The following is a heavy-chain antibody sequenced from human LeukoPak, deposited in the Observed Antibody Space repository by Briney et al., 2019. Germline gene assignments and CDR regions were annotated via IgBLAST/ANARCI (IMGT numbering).Heavy chain of an antibody. Sequence: TSETLSLTCTVSGGSISSYSWSWIRQPPGKGLEWIGYIFYSGSTNYNPSLKSRVTISVDTSKNQFSLKLSSVTAADTAVFYCARLCGGDCYSPSDAFDIWGQGTVVTVSS. J-gene: IGHJ3*02. CDR1: GGSISSYS. CDR3: ARLCGGDCYSPSDAFDI. V-gene: IGHV4-59*01. D-gene: IGHD2-21*02. CDR2: IFYSGST.